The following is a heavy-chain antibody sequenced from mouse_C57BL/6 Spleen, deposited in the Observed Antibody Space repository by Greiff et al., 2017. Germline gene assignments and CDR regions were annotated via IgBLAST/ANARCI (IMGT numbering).Heavy chain of an antibody. J-gene: IGHJ4*01. CDR1: GFTFSSYG. Sequence: EVKLMESGGDLVKPGGSLKLSCAASGFTFSSYGMSWVRQTPDKRLEWVATISSGGSYTYYPDRVKGRFTISRDNAKNTLYLQMSSLKSEDTAMYYCARLSGNYDYYAMDYWGQGTSVTVSS. CDR2: ISSGGSYT. D-gene: IGHD2-1*01. V-gene: IGHV5-6*01. CDR3: ARLSGNYDYYAMDY.